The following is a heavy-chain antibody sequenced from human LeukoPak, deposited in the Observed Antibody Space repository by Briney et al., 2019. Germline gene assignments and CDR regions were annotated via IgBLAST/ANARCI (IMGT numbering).Heavy chain of an antibody. Sequence: PGGSLRLSCAASGFTFSDYYMSRIRQAPGKGLEWVSYISSSSSYTNYADSVKGRFTISRDNAKNSLYLQMNNLRPEDTAVYYCAREIFGSGSYPDFWGQGTLVTVSS. CDR2: ISSSSSYT. J-gene: IGHJ4*02. CDR1: GFTFSDYY. D-gene: IGHD3-10*01. V-gene: IGHV3-11*06. CDR3: AREIFGSGSYPDF.